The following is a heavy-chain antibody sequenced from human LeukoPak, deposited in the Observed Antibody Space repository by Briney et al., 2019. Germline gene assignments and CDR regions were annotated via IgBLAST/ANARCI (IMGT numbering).Heavy chain of an antibody. J-gene: IGHJ6*02. Sequence: PSETLSLTCAVYGGSFSGYYWSWIRQPPGKGLGWIGEINHSGSTNYNPSLKSRVTISVDTSKNQFSLKLSSVTAADTAVYYCARRHGDHYYDSSGYYYDPPYYGMDVWGQGTTVTVSS. V-gene: IGHV4-34*01. CDR2: INHSGST. D-gene: IGHD3-22*01. CDR1: GGSFSGYY. CDR3: ARRHGDHYYDSSGYYYDPPYYGMDV.